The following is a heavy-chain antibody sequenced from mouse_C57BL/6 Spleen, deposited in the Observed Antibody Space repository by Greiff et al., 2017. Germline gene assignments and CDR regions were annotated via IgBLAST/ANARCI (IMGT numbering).Heavy chain of an antibody. J-gene: IGHJ4*01. CDR2: IGSGGST. Sequence: VKLQESGPGLVQPSQSLSITCTVSGFSLTSYGVHWVRQSPGKGLEWLGVIGSGGSTDYNAAFISRLSISKDNSKSQVFFKMNSLQADDTAIYYCAIYDGDYEDAMDYWGQGTSVTVSS. CDR3: AIYDGDYEDAMDY. D-gene: IGHD2-3*01. CDR1: GFSLTSYG. V-gene: IGHV2-2*01.